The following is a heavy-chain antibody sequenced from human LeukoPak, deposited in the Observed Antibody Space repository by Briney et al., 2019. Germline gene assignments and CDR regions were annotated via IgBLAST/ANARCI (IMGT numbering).Heavy chain of an antibody. Sequence: SETLSLTCTVSGGYISSQYWSWIRQPPGKGLEWIGYIYYNGNTDYNPSLKSRVTISVDTSKNQFSLKLTSVTAAETAVYYCARDRNYLFDYWGQGTLVTVSS. D-gene: IGHD5-24*01. CDR1: GGYISSQY. V-gene: IGHV4-59*11. J-gene: IGHJ4*02. CDR2: IYYNGNT. CDR3: ARDRNYLFDY.